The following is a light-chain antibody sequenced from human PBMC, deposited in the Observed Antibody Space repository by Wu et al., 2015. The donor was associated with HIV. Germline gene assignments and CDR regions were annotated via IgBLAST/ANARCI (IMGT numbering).Light chain of an antibody. Sequence: EIVLTQSPGTLSLSPGERATLSCRASQSVSSSYLAWYQQKPGQAPRLLIYGASSRATGIPDRFSGSGSGTDFTLTISRLXPEDFAVYYCQQYGSSRTFGPRDQGGN. J-gene: IGKJ1*01. CDR2: GAS. CDR3: QQYGSSRT. CDR1: QSVSSSY. V-gene: IGKV3-20*01.